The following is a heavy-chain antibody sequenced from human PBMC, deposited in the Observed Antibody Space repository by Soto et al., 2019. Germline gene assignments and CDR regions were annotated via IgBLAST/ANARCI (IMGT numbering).Heavy chain of an antibody. D-gene: IGHD3-22*01. Sequence: GGSLRLSCAASGFTFSSYGMHWVRQAPGKGLEWVAVIWYDGSNKYYADSVKGRFTISRDNSKNTLYLQMNSLRAEDTAVYYCARGGGYYDSSGYSDPFDYWGQGTLVTVSS. V-gene: IGHV3-33*01. CDR2: IWYDGSNK. CDR3: ARGGGYYDSSGYSDPFDY. CDR1: GFTFSSYG. J-gene: IGHJ4*02.